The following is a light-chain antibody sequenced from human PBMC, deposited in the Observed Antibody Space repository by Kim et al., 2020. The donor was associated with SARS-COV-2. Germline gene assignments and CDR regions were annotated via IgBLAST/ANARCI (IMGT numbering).Light chain of an antibody. CDR2: QDN. Sequence: VSPGQTASITCSGDKVGDKYACWYQQKPGQSPVLVIYQDNKRPSGIPERFSGSNSGNTATLTISGTQAMDEADYYCQAWDSSTVVFGGGTQLTVL. CDR3: QAWDSSTVV. J-gene: IGLJ2*01. V-gene: IGLV3-1*01. CDR1: KVGDKY.